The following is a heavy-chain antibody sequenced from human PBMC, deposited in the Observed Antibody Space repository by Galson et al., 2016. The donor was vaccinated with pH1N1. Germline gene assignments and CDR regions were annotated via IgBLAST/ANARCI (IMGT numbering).Heavy chain of an antibody. D-gene: IGHD3-22*01. CDR2: ISWNRGAI. CDR3: VKDRAFYYDSSGYDYAFDI. J-gene: IGHJ3*02. V-gene: IGHV3-9*01. CDR1: GFTFEDFA. Sequence: SLRLSCAASGFTFEDFALHWVRQGPGKGLEWVSGISWNRGAIDYAESVKGRFTISRDNAKNSLYLQMDRLRAEDTALYYCVKDRAFYYDSSGYDYAFDIWGQGTMVTVAS.